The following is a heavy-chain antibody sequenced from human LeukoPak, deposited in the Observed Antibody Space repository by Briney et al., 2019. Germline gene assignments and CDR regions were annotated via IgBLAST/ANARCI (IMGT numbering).Heavy chain of an antibody. CDR3: AKYKLLSGGFDS. J-gene: IGHJ5*01. V-gene: IGHV3-23*01. CDR2: ISGSGRNT. D-gene: IGHD1-1*01. Sequence: GGSLRLSCPASGFTFNTSAMSWVRQAPGKGLEWVSGISGSGRNTYYAESVKGRFTISRDNSKNTLYLQMNSLRAEDTARYYCAKYKLLSGGFDSWGQGTLVTVSS. CDR1: GFTFNTSA.